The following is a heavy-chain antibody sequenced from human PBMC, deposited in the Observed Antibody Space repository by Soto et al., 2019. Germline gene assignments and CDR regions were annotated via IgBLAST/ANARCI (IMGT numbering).Heavy chain of an antibody. J-gene: IGHJ4*02. V-gene: IGHV4-39*01. CDR2: IYYSGST. Sequence: SETLSLTCTVSGGSISSSSYYWGWIRQPPGKGLEWIGSIYYSGSTYYNPSLKSRVTISVYTSKNQFSLKLSSVPAADTAVYYCARDSSGYYYGPPGFDYWGQGTLVTVSS. D-gene: IGHD3-22*01. CDR1: GGSISSSSYY. CDR3: ARDSSGYYYGPPGFDY.